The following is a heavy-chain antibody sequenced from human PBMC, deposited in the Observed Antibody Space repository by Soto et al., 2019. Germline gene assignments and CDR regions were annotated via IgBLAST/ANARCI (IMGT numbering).Heavy chain of an antibody. J-gene: IGHJ6*02. CDR1: GFTFSDYY. V-gene: IGHV3-11*04. CDR3: ARKLVEMATNYYYGMDV. CDR2: ISSSGSTI. D-gene: IGHD1-26*01. Sequence: GGSLRLSCAASGFTFSDYYMSWVRQAPGKGLEWVSYISSSGSTIYYADSVKGRFTISRDNAKNSLYLQMNSLRAEDTAVYYCARKLVEMATNYYYGMDVWGQGTTVTVSS.